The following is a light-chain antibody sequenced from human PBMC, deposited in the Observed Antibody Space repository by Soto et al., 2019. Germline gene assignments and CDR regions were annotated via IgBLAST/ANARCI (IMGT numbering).Light chain of an antibody. CDR2: EVT. J-gene: IGLJ1*01. V-gene: IGLV2-14*01. CDR1: SSDIGGYNS. CDR3: SSFRSSSTSYV. Sequence: QSVLTQPASVSGSPGQSITISCTGTSSDIGGYNSVSWYQQHPGRAPRLIIYEVTNRPSGVSNRFSASKSGNTASLTISGLQAEDEADYSCSSFRSSSTSYVFGTGTKVTVL.